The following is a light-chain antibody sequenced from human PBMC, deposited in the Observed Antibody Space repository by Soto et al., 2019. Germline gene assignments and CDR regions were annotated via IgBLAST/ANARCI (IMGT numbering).Light chain of an antibody. J-gene: IGKJ2*01. CDR1: QSISTL. CDR2: DAS. Sequence: DIQMTQSPSTLSASVGDRVTITCRASQSISTLLAWYQQKPGKAPKLLIYDASSLENGDPARFSGSGSGTEFTLAISSLESDDFETYSCQQYKSPPYTVGQGIRLEIQ. V-gene: IGKV1-5*01. CDR3: QQYKSPPYT.